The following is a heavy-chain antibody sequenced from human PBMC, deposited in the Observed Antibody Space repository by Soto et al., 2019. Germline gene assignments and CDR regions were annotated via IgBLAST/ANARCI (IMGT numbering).Heavy chain of an antibody. CDR2: IYYSGST. Sequence: SETLSLTCTVSGGSISSYYWSWIRQPPGKGLEWIGYIYYSGSTNYNPSLKSRVTISVDTSKNQFSLKLSSVTAADTAVYYCAVGGGPKSGMDVWGQGTTVTVSS. CDR1: GGSISSYY. D-gene: IGHD3-16*01. V-gene: IGHV4-59*01. CDR3: AVGGGPKSGMDV. J-gene: IGHJ6*02.